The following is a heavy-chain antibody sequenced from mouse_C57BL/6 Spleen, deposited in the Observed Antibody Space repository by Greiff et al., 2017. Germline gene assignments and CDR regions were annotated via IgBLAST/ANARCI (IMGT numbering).Heavy chain of an antibody. CDR2: INPNNGGT. V-gene: IGHV1-26*01. Sequence: EVQLQQSGPELVKPGASVKISCKASGYTFTDYYMNWVKQNHGKSLEWIGDINPNNGGTSYTQKFKGKATLTVAKSSSTAYMELLSLTSADSAVYYCASYGSSYAYWGQGTLVTVSA. D-gene: IGHD1-1*01. CDR1: GYTFTDYY. CDR3: ASYGSSYAY. J-gene: IGHJ3*01.